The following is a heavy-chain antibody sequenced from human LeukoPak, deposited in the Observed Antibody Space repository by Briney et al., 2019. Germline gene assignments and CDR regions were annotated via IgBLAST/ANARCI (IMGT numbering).Heavy chain of an antibody. D-gene: IGHD3-22*01. J-gene: IGHJ4*02. V-gene: IGHV3-48*03. CDR3: AREGYDSSGYYSYGFDY. CDR2: ISSSGSTI. CDR1: GFTFSSYE. Sequence: GGSLRLSCAASGFTFSSYEMNWVRQAPGKGLEWVSYISSSGSTIYYADFVKGRFTISRDNAKNSLYLQMNSLRAEDTAVYYCAREGYDSSGYYSYGFDYWGQGTLVTVSS.